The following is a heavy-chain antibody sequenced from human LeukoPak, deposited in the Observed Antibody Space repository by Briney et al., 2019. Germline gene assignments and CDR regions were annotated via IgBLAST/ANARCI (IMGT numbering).Heavy chain of an antibody. CDR2: IYYSGST. V-gene: IGHV4-59*01. J-gene: IGHJ3*02. Sequence: SETLSLTCTVSGGSISSYYWSWIRHPPGKGLEWIGYIYYSGSTNYNPSLKSRVTISVDTSKNQFSLKLSSVTAADTAVYYCARGVVTSFDIWGQGTMVTVSS. CDR3: ARGVVTSFDI. CDR1: GGSISSYY. D-gene: IGHD3-16*02.